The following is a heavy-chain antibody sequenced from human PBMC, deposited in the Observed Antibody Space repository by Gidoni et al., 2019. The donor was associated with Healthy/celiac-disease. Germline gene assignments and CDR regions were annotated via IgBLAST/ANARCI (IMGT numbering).Heavy chain of an antibody. D-gene: IGHD3-22*01. CDR1: GFTFSSYA. J-gene: IGHJ3*02. CDR3: AKFRMIVVVLDAFDI. Sequence: EVQLLESGGGLVQPGGSLRLSCAASGFTFSSYAMGWVRQAPGKGLEWVSAISGSGGSTYDADSVKGRFTISRDNYKNTLYLQMNSLRAEDTAVYYCAKFRMIVVVLDAFDIWGQGTMVTVSS. V-gene: IGHV3-23*01. CDR2: ISGSGGST.